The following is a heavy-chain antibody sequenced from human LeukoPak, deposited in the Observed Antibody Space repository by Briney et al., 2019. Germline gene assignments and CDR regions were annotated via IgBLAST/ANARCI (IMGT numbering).Heavy chain of an antibody. V-gene: IGHV4-38-2*02. J-gene: IGHJ5*02. Sequence: SETLSLTCTVSGYSISSGYYWGWIRQPPGKGLEWIGRIYTSGGTNYNPSLKSRVTMSVDTSKNQFSLKLSSVTAADTAVYYCARAVVRGVIYNWFDPWGQGTLVTVSS. CDR3: ARAVVRGVIYNWFDP. CDR1: GYSISSGYY. CDR2: IYTSGGT. D-gene: IGHD3-10*01.